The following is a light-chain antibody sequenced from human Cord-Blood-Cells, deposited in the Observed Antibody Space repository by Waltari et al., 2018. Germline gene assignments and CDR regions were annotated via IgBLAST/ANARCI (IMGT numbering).Light chain of an antibody. CDR3: CSYAGSYTWV. CDR2: DVS. V-gene: IGLV2-11*01. Sequence: QSALTQPRSVSGSPGQSVTISCTGTSSDVGGYNYVSWYQQHPGKAPKLMIYDVSKLPAGVPDRFSGSKSGNTASLTISGLQAEDEAEYYCCSYAGSYTWVFGGGTKLTVL. J-gene: IGLJ3*02. CDR1: SSDVGGYNY.